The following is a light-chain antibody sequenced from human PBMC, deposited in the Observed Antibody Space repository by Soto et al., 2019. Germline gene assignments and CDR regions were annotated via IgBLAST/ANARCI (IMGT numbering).Light chain of an antibody. V-gene: IGKV3-20*01. CDR2: GAS. J-gene: IGKJ3*01. CDR1: QSVSSSY. CDR3: QQYGSSPSFT. Sequence: EIVLTQSPGTLSLSPGERATLSCRASQSVSSSYLAWYQQKPGQAPRLLIYGASSRATGIPDRFSGSESGTDFTLTISRLEPEDFAVYYCQQYGSSPSFTFGRGTKVDIK.